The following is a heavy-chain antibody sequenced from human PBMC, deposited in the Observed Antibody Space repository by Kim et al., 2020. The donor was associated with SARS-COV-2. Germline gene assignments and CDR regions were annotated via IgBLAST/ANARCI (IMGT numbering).Heavy chain of an antibody. V-gene: IGHV4-39*07. D-gene: IGHD3-10*01. Sequence: SETLSLTCTVSGGSISSSSYYWGWIRQPPGKGLEWIGSIYYSGSTYYNPSLKSRVTISVDTSKNQFSLKLSSVTAADTAVYYCAREPFRYGSGSYWGQGTLVTVSS. CDR1: GGSISSSSYY. J-gene: IGHJ4*02. CDR2: IYYSGST. CDR3: AREPFRYGSGSY.